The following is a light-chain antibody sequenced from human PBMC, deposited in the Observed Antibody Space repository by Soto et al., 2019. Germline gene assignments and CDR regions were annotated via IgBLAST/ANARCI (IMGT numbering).Light chain of an antibody. CDR2: DAS. CDR3: QQGSNWPLPS. CDR1: QSVSSY. J-gene: IGKJ4*01. V-gene: IGKV3-11*01. Sequence: EIVLTQSPATLSLSPGERATLSCRASQSVSSYLAWYKQKPGQAPRLLTYDASNKANGITARFSGSGSGTDFTLTISSLEPEDFGVYYCQQGSNWPLPSFGGGTKVEIK.